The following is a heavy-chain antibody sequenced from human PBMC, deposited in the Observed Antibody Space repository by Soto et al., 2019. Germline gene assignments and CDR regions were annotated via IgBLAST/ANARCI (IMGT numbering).Heavy chain of an antibody. CDR2: VHISGHS. V-gene: IGHV4-4*02. J-gene: IGHJ5*01. CDR1: GGSVRAPDW. D-gene: IGHD1-1*01. Sequence: XATLSLTCTLSGGSVRAPDWWNWVRQSPDKGLEWIAEVHISGHSNYNPSLRSRVSVSIDSSKNQFYLNLNSVTAADTAIYYCARVRQGCSANNCYFDPWGQGTQVTRLL. CDR3: ARVRQGCSANNCYFDP.